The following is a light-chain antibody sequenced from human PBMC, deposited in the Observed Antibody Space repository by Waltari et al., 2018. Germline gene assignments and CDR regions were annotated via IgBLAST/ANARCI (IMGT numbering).Light chain of an antibody. CDR1: QSISNW. J-gene: IGKJ2*01. CDR2: KSF. CDR3: QQYYLSPYT. Sequence: DIQMTQSPSTLSASVGDSVTITCRASQSISNWLAWYQQKPGTAPKVLIYKSFSLQSGVPSRFSGSGSETVFTLTSSILQPDDFATYYCQQYYLSPYTFGQGTTLEI. V-gene: IGKV1-5*03.